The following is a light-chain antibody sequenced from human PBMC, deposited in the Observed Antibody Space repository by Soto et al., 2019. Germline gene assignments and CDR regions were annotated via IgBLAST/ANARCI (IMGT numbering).Light chain of an antibody. Sequence: DLQMTHSPSSLSASVEERVSITCRASQSITNHLNWDQQKPGKAPKLLIFAASSLQSGVPSRFSASGSGTEFTLTISSLQPEDFATYYCHQLNSFPITFGHVTR. CDR2: AAS. V-gene: IGKV1-39*01. CDR1: QSITNH. CDR3: HQLNSFPIT. J-gene: IGKJ5*01.